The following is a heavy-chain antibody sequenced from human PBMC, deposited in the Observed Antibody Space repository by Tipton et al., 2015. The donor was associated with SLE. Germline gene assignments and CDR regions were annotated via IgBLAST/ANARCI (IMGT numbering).Heavy chain of an antibody. CDR3: ARGRSSLYY. J-gene: IGHJ4*02. CDR1: GGSLSSHY. Sequence: TLSLTCTVSGGSLSSHYWSWIRQPPGKGLEWIGYIYYSGSTNYNPSLKSRVTISVDASKNQFSLKLSSVTAADTAVYYCARGRSSLYYWGQGTLVTVSS. CDR2: IYYSGST. V-gene: IGHV4-59*08. D-gene: IGHD6-13*01.